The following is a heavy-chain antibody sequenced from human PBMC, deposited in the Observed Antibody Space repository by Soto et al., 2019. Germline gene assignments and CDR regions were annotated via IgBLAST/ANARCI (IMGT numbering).Heavy chain of an antibody. Sequence: QVQLVESGGGVVQPGRSLRLSCAASGFTFSSYGMHWVRQAPGKGLEWVAVISYDGSNKYYADSVKGRFTIARDNSKNTRYLQMNSLRAEDTAVYYCAKEERWNYTEEYYYYGMDVWGQGTTVTVSS. D-gene: IGHD1-7*01. CDR1: GFTFSSYG. CDR2: ISYDGSNK. J-gene: IGHJ6*02. V-gene: IGHV3-30*18. CDR3: AKEERWNYTEEYYYYGMDV.